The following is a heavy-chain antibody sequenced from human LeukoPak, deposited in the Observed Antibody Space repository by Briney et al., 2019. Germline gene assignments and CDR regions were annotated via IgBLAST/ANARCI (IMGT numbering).Heavy chain of an antibody. Sequence: SETLSLTCTVSGGSISSSSYYWGSIRQPPGKGLEWLVSIYYSGSTYYNPSLKSRVTISVDKSKNRFSLKLSSVTAADTAVYYCARSYCSGGSCFSDYWGQGTLVTASS. CDR1: GGSISSSSYY. V-gene: IGHV4-39*01. D-gene: IGHD2-15*01. J-gene: IGHJ4*02. CDR3: ARSYCSGGSCFSDY. CDR2: IYYSGST.